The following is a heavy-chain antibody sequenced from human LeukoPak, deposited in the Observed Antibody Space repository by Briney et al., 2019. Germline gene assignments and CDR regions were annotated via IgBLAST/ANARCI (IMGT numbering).Heavy chain of an antibody. CDR2: IIPIFGTA. Sequence: SVKVSCKASGYTFTSYGISWVRQAPGQGLEWMGGIIPIFGTANYAQKFQGRVTITADESTSTAYMELSSLRSEDTAVYYCASLVIAVAGNAFDIWGQGTMVTVSS. CDR1: GYTFTSYG. CDR3: ASLVIAVAGNAFDI. D-gene: IGHD6-19*01. V-gene: IGHV1-69*13. J-gene: IGHJ3*02.